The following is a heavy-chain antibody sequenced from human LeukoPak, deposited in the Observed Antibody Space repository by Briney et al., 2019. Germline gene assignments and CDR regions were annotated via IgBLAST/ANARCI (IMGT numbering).Heavy chain of an antibody. CDR1: GFTFSSYA. CDR2: ISGSGGST. J-gene: IGHJ4*02. D-gene: IGHD3-22*01. Sequence: GGSLRLSCAASGFTFSSYAMSWVRQAPGKGLERVSAISGSGGSTYYADSVKGRFTISRDNSKNTLYLQTNSLRAEDTAVYYCAKAPLAYYYDSSAQGDFDYWGQGTLVTVSS. V-gene: IGHV3-23*01. CDR3: AKAPLAYYYDSSAQGDFDY.